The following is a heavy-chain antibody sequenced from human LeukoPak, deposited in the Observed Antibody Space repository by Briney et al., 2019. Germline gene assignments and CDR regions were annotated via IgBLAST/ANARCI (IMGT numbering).Heavy chain of an antibody. CDR1: GYTFTGYY. V-gene: IGHV1-2*06. J-gene: IGHJ4*02. Sequence: ASVKVSCKASGYTFTGYYMHWVRQAPGQGLERMGRINPNSGGTNYAQKFQGRVTMTRDTSISTAYMELSRLRSDDTAVYYCARALYSSGWYVIDYWGQGTLVTVSS. CDR2: INPNSGGT. D-gene: IGHD6-19*01. CDR3: ARALYSSGWYVIDY.